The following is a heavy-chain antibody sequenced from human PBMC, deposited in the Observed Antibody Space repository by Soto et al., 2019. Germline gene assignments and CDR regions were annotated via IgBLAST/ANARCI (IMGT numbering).Heavy chain of an antibody. CDR2: ISSSSSYI. D-gene: IGHD1-7*01. CDR1: GFTFSSYS. Sequence: GGSLRLSCAASGFTFSSYSMNWVRQAPGKGLEWVSSISSSSSYIYYADSVKGRFTISRDNAKNSLYLQMNSLRAEDTAVYYCARDSVPAASRGWYNWNSGPTSPWDDWYFDLWGRGTLVTVSS. V-gene: IGHV3-21*01. J-gene: IGHJ2*01. CDR3: ARDSVPAASRGWYNWNSGPTSPWDDWYFDL.